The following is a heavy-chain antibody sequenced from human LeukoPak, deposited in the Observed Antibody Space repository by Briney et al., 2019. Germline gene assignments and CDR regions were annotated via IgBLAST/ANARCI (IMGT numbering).Heavy chain of an antibody. V-gene: IGHV3-53*01. Sequence: GGSLRLSCAASGFTVSSNYMSWVRQAPGKGLEWVSVIYSGGSTYYADSVKGRFTISRDNGKNSLYLQMNSLRAEDTAIYYCVRVRDGYNYDYWGQGTLVTVSS. CDR3: VRVRDGYNYDY. J-gene: IGHJ4*02. CDR2: IYSGGST. CDR1: GFTVSSNY. D-gene: IGHD5-24*01.